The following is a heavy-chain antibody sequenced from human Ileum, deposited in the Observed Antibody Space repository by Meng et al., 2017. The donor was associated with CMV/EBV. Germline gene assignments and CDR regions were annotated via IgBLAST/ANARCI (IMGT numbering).Heavy chain of an antibody. CDR2: ISSSSSYI. V-gene: IGHV3-21*06. Sequence: GESLKISCAASGFIFSSYTMNWVRQAPGKGLEWVSSISSSSSYIYYADTVKGRFTISRDNAKNSLYLQMNSLRAEDTAIYYCARDGPRATTVITPEFWGQGTLVTVSS. J-gene: IGHJ4*02. CDR3: ARDGPRATTVITPEF. D-gene: IGHD4-17*01. CDR1: GFIFSSYT.